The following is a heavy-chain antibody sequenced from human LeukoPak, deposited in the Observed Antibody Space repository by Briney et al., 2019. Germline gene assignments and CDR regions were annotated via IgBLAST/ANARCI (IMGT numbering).Heavy chain of an antibody. CDR3: AKDPYDSSGYYFPYF. CDR2: IWYDGSNK. V-gene: IGHV3-33*06. CDR1: GFTFSSYG. J-gene: IGHJ4*02. D-gene: IGHD3-22*01. Sequence: PGGSLRLSCAASGFTFSSYGMHWVRQAPGKGLEWVAVIWYDGSNKYYADSVKGRFTISRDNSKSTLYLQMNSLRAEDTAVYYCAKDPYDSSGYYFPYFWGQGTLVTVSS.